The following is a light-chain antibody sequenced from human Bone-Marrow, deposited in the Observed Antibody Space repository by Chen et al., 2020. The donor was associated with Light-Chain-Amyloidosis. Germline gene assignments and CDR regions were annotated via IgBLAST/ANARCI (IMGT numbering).Light chain of an antibody. Sequence: QTVVTQEPSFSVYPGETVTLTCGLSSVSVSGSRSPTWYQQTPGQPPRTLIGSTKTRSSGFPDRFSASILGNKAALTITGVQVDDEADYYCVVFLGSGIWEFGGGTKLTVL. CDR3: VVFLGSGIWE. CDR1: SVSVSGSRS. CDR2: STK. V-gene: IGLV8-61*01. J-gene: IGLJ3*02.